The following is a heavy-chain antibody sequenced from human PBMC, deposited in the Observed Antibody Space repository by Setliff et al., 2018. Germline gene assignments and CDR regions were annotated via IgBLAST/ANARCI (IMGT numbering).Heavy chain of an antibody. Sequence: PGGSLSLSCAASGFTFAGYYMSWVRQAPGKGLEWVANINQDGSEKFYVDSVKGRFTISRDNAKNSLYLQMNNLRAEDTAMYYCARDDFGDYSFSFWGRGTLVTVSS. J-gene: IGHJ4*02. V-gene: IGHV3-7*01. CDR3: ARDDFGDYSFSF. CDR2: INQDGSEK. D-gene: IGHD4-17*01. CDR1: GFTFAGYY.